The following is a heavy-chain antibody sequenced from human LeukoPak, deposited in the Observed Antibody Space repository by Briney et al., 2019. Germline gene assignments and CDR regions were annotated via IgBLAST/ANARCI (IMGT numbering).Heavy chain of an antibody. CDR1: GFTFSTYV. V-gene: IGHV3-23*01. D-gene: IGHD7-27*01. CDR2: ITGSGGST. CDR3: ARDNNWGSTHY. J-gene: IGHJ4*02. Sequence: PGGSLRLSCAASGFTFSTYVVNWVRQAPGKGLEWVSTITGSGGSTYYADSVKGRFTVSRDNTKNTLYLQMNSLRAEDTAVYYCARDNNWGSTHYWGQGTLVTVSS.